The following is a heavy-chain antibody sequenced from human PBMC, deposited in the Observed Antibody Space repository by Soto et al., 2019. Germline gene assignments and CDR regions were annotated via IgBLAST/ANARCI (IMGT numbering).Heavy chain of an antibody. V-gene: IGHV3-30*18. J-gene: IGHJ4*02. CDR2: ISYDGTNK. Sequence: GGSLRLSCTSSGFTFSSYAMNWVRQAPGKGLEWVAVISYDGTNKYYADSVKGRFTISRDNSKNTLYLQMSSLRAEDTGVYYCAKEFHTWNYFDYWGQGTLVTVSS. CDR3: AKEFHTWNYFDY. D-gene: IGHD1-20*01. CDR1: GFTFSSYA.